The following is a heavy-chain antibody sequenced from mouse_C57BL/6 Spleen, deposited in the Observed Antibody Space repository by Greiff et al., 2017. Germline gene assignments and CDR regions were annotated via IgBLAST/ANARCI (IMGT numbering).Heavy chain of an antibody. V-gene: IGHV1-78*01. CDR1: GYTFTDHT. CDR2: IYPRDGST. J-gene: IGHJ3*01. D-gene: IGHD1-1*01. CDR3: ARGYYGSSYLAWFAY. Sequence: QVQLQQSDAELVKPGASVKISCKVSGYTFTDHTIHWMKQRPEQGLEWIGYIYPRDGSTKYNEKVKGKATLTADNSASTAYMQLNSLTSEDSAVYFCARGYYGSSYLAWFAYWGQGTLVTVSA.